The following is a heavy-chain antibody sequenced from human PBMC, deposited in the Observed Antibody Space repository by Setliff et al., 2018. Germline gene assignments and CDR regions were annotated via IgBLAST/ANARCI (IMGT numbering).Heavy chain of an antibody. CDR2: IKQDESEK. V-gene: IGHV3-7*01. Sequence: PGGSLRLSCAASGFTCTNYWINWVRQAPGKGLEWVANIKQDESEKHYVGSVKGRFTITRDNSKNTLYLQMNSLRPEDTAVYYCARTCSGSGCYAGLESWGQGTPVTVSS. CDR1: GFTCTNYW. D-gene: IGHD2-15*01. J-gene: IGHJ4*02. CDR3: ARTCSGSGCYAGLES.